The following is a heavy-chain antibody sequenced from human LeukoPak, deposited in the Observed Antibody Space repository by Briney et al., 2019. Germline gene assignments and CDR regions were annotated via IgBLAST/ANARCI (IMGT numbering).Heavy chain of an antibody. CDR1: GGSISSSSYY. V-gene: IGHV4-39*01. D-gene: IGHD5-24*01. CDR2: IYYSGST. Sequence: PSETLSLTCTVSGGSISSSSYYWGWIRQPPGKGLEWIGSIYYSGSTYYNPSLKSRVTISVDTSKNQFSLKLSSVTAADTAVYYCARGLLEMANPWGQGTLVTVSS. CDR3: ARGLLEMANP. J-gene: IGHJ5*02.